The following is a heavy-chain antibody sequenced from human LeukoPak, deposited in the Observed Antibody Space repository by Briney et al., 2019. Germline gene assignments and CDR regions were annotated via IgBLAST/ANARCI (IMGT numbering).Heavy chain of an antibody. D-gene: IGHD4-23*01. CDR3: VGLRVVTPGYYAMDV. Sequence: GGSLRLSCAASGFSVSSNYMSWVRQAPGKGLEWVSVIHNSGSTYYADSVKGRFTISRDNSKNTVYLQMNSLRAEDTAVYYCVGLRVVTPGYYAMDVWGQGTTVTVSS. J-gene: IGHJ6*02. CDR2: IHNSGST. V-gene: IGHV3-66*01. CDR1: GFSVSSNY.